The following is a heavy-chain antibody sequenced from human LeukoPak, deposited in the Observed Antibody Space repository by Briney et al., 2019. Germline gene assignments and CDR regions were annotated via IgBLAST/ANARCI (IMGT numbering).Heavy chain of an antibody. Sequence: SQTLSLTCTVSGGSISSGSYYWSWIRQPAGKALEWIGRIYTSGSTNYNPSLKSRVTISVDTSKNQFSLKLSSVTAADTAVYYCARDRGDYYGSEPDDMIRWFDPWGQGTLVTVSS. CDR1: GGSISSGSYY. CDR2: IYTSGST. D-gene: IGHD3-10*01. CDR3: ARDRGDYYGSEPDDMIRWFDP. J-gene: IGHJ5*02. V-gene: IGHV4-61*02.